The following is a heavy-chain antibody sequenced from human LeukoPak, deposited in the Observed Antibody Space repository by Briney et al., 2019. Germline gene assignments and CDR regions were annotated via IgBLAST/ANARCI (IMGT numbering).Heavy chain of an antibody. D-gene: IGHD6-19*01. CDR3: ASHTAVAGWFDP. CDR2: MHYSGST. V-gene: IGHV4-59*08. CDR1: GASISSYY. J-gene: IGHJ5*02. Sequence: SETLSLTCTVSGASISSYYWSWIRQPPGKGLEWIGYMHYSGSTYYNPSLKSRVIISLDTSKNQVSLKVTSVTAADTAVYYCASHTAVAGWFDPWGQGTLVSVSS.